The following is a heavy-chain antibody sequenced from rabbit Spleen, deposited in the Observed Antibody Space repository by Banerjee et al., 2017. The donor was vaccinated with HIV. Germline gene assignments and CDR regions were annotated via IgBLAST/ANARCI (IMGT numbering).Heavy chain of an antibody. V-gene: IGHV1S40*01. Sequence: QSLEESGGGLVQPEGSLTLTCTASGFSFSSSYYMCWVRQAPGKGLEWIACIYTGSIDSTVYASWAKGRFTISKTSSTTVILQMTSLTAADTATYFCARGSAAMTMVITGYYFNLWGPGTLVTVS. CDR1: GFSFSSSYY. CDR3: ARGSAAMTMVITGYYFNL. CDR2: IYTGSIDST. D-gene: IGHD2-1*01. J-gene: IGHJ4*01.